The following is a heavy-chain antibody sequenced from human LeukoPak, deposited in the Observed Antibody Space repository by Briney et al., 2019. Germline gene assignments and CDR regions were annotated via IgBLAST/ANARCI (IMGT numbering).Heavy chain of an antibody. CDR1: GFTFSSYD. D-gene: IGHD3-10*01. CDR3: ARFVTYGSGSYYGDGMDV. CDR2: ISSSGSTI. V-gene: IGHV3-48*03. Sequence: GGSLRLSCAASGFTFSSYDMNWVRQAPGKGLEWVSYISSSGSTIYYADSVKGRFTISRDNAKNSLYLQMNSLRAEDTAVYYCARFVTYGSGSYYGDGMDVWGQGTTVTVSS. J-gene: IGHJ6*02.